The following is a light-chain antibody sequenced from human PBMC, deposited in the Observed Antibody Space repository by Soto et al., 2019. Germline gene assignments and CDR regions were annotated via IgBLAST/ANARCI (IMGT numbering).Light chain of an antibody. Sequence: EMVLTQSPGTLSFSPGERSTLSGRASQSVSSSYLAWYQQKPGQAPRLLIYGASSRATGIPDRFSGSGSGTDFTLTISRLEPEDFAVYYCQQYGSSPAFGQGTKVDI. J-gene: IGKJ1*01. CDR3: QQYGSSPA. V-gene: IGKV3-20*01. CDR1: QSVSSSY. CDR2: GAS.